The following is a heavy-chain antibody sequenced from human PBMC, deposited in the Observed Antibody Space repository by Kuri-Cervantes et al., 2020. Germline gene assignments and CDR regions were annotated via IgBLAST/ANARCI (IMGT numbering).Heavy chain of an antibody. D-gene: IGHD4-17*01. J-gene: IGHJ5*02. CDR2: IKSKTDGGTT. CDR1: GFTFSNAW. Sequence: GGSLRLSCAASGFTFSNAWMSWVRQAPGKGLEWVGRIKSKTDGGTTDYAAPVKGRFTISRDNSKNTLYLQMNSLRAEDAAVYYCARPYDGDYISNWFDPWGQGTLVTVSS. V-gene: IGHV3-15*01. CDR3: ARPYDGDYISNWFDP.